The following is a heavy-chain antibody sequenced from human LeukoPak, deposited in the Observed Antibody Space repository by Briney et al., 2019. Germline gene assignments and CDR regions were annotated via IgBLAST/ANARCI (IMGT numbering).Heavy chain of an antibody. J-gene: IGHJ4*02. CDR1: GGSISSSSYY. CDR2: SYYSGST. D-gene: IGHD4-11*01. Sequence: TSETLSLTCTVSGGSISSSSYYWGWIRQPPGKGLEWSGSSYYSGSTYYNPSLKSRVTISVDTSKNQFSLKLSSVTAADTAVYYCASLTMTTVDYWGQGTLVTVSS. CDR3: ASLTMTTVDY. V-gene: IGHV4-39*01.